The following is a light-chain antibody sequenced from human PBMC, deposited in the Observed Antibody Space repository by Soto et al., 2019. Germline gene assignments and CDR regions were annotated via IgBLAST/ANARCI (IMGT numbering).Light chain of an antibody. Sequence: ENVLTQSPGTLSLSPGESATLSCRASQIVARNYLAWYQQRPGQAPRILIYDASTRATGIPDRFSGSGSGTDCTLTISRLETEDVAVYFCQQYATSPLAFGGGTKVDIK. CDR2: DAS. J-gene: IGKJ4*01. CDR1: QIVARNY. CDR3: QQYATSPLA. V-gene: IGKV3-20*01.